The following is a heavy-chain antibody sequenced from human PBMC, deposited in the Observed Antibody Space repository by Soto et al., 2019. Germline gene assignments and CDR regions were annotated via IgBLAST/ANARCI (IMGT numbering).Heavy chain of an antibody. D-gene: IGHD4-17*01. J-gene: IGHJ5*02. CDR2: INPNSGGT. Sequence: QVQLVQSGAEVKKPGASVKVSCKASGYTFTGYYMHWVRQAPGQGLEWMGWINPNSGGTNYAQKYQGRVTTTRDTSISTAYMELSRLRSDDTAVYYCARDSDYGDFENWLDPWGQGTLVTVSS. CDR3: ARDSDYGDFENWLDP. CDR1: GYTFTGYY. V-gene: IGHV1-2*02.